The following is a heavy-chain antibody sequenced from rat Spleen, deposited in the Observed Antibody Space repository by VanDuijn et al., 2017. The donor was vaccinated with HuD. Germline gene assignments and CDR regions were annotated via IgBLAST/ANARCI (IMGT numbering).Heavy chain of an antibody. CDR2: ITNTGGST. Sequence: EVQLVESGGGLVQPGRSMKLSCAASEFTFSGYYMAWVRQAPTKGLEWVASITNTGGSTYYPDSVKGRFTISRDNAKSTLYLQMNSLRSEDTATYYCARGTRNYSSYGGFVYWGQGVMVTVSS. J-gene: IGHJ2*01. CDR3: ARGTRNYSSYGGFVY. V-gene: IGHV5-22*01. D-gene: IGHD1-2*01. CDR1: EFTFSGYY.